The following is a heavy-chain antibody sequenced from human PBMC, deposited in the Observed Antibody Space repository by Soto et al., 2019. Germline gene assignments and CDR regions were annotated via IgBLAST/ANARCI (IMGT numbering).Heavy chain of an antibody. V-gene: IGHV3-9*01. Sequence: EVQLVESGGGLVQPGRSLRLSCAASGFTFDDYAMHWVRQAPGKGLEWVSGISWNSGSIGYADSVKGRFTISRDNAKNSLYLQMNSLRAEDTALYYCAKDIGEGWFGELLYFWDIWGQGTMVTVSS. CDR3: AKDIGEGWFGELLYFWDI. CDR1: GFTFDDYA. D-gene: IGHD3-10*01. J-gene: IGHJ3*02. CDR2: ISWNSGSI.